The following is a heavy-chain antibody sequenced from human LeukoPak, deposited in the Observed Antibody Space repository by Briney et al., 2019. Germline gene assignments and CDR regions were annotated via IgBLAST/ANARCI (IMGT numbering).Heavy chain of an antibody. V-gene: IGHV4-39*01. CDR2: IYYRGST. Sequence: SETLSLTCTVSGVSISSNNYYWGWIRQPPGKGLEWIGSIYYRGSTYYNPSLKSRVTISVDTSKNQFSLKLSSVTAADSAVYYCASQYFLILSLYYFDYWGQGTLVTVSS. CDR1: GVSISSNNYY. CDR3: ASQYFLILSLYYFDY. J-gene: IGHJ4*02. D-gene: IGHD3-10*02.